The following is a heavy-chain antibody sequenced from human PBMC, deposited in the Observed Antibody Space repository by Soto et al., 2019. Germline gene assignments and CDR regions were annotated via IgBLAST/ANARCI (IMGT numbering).Heavy chain of an antibody. CDR1: GFTFSSYA. CDR3: AKAQRKYSGYDYGGDY. V-gene: IGHV3-23*01. J-gene: IGHJ4*02. Sequence: GGSLRLSCAASGFTFSSYATSWVRQAPGKGLEWVSAISGSGGSTYYADSVKGRFTISRDNSKNTLYLQMNSLRAEDTAVYYCAKAQRKYSGYDYGGDYWGQGTLVTVSS. D-gene: IGHD5-12*01. CDR2: ISGSGGST.